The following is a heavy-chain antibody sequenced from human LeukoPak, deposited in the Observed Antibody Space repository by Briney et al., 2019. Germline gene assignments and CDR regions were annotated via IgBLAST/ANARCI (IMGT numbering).Heavy chain of an antibody. D-gene: IGHD4-17*01. CDR2: INHSGST. Sequence: SETLSLTCAVYGGSFSGYYWSWIRQPPGKGLEWIGEINHSGSTNYNPSLKSRVTISVDTPKNQFSLKLSSVTAADTAVYYCARGNYGDYDRVSDYWGQGTLVTVSS. J-gene: IGHJ4*02. CDR1: GGSFSGYY. V-gene: IGHV4-34*01. CDR3: ARGNYGDYDRVSDY.